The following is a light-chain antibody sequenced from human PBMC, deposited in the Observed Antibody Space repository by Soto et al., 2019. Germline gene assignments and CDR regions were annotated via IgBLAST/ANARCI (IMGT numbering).Light chain of an antibody. CDR2: GAA. V-gene: IGKV1-27*01. CDR1: QDISNF. Sequence: DTYMMQSPSSLSVSVGDRVTITCRASQDISNFLAWYQQKPGKVPNLVIYGAATLKSGVPRRFSGTGSGTNFTLTISSLQPDDVATYYCHSYRFAPYTFGQGTKLEIK. CDR3: HSYRFAPYT. J-gene: IGKJ2*01.